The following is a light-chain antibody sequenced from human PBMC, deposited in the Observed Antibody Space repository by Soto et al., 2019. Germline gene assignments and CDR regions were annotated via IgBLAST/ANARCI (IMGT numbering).Light chain of an antibody. CDR1: NSNIGGNY. J-gene: IGLJ2*01. V-gene: IGLV1-47*01. CDR3: AAWYDSVGGNVV. Sequence: QSVLTQPPSASGTPGQRVTISCSGTNSNIGGNYGYLYQQLQGTAPKLLIFRNYHRLSWVPDRFSGSKSGTYASLTISGLRSEDEADYDCAAWYDSVGGNVVFGAGTKLTVL. CDR2: RNY.